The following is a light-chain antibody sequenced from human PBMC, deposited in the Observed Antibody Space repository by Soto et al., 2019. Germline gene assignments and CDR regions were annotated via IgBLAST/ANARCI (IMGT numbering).Light chain of an antibody. Sequence: DIVMTQSQDSLAVSLGERATINCKSSQSVLYSSNNKNYLAWYQQKPGQPPKLLIYWASTRESGVPDRFSGSGSGTDFTLTISSLQAEDVAVYYCQQYYSTPPVTFGGGTKVDIK. CDR2: WAS. CDR3: QQYYSTPPVT. V-gene: IGKV4-1*01. J-gene: IGKJ4*01. CDR1: QSVLYSSNNKNY.